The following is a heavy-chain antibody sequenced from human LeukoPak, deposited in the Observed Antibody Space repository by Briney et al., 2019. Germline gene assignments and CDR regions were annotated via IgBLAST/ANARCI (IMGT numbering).Heavy chain of an antibody. CDR3: ARFATTVTNYFDY. CDR1: GYSFTSYW. J-gene: IGHJ4*02. V-gene: IGHV5-51*01. Sequence: GESLKISCQGSGYSFTSYWIGWVRQMPGKGLEWMGIIYPGDSDTRYSPSFQGQVTISADKSISTAYLQWSSLKASDTAMYYCARFATTVTNYFDYWGQGTLVTVSS. CDR2: IYPGDSDT. D-gene: IGHD4-17*01.